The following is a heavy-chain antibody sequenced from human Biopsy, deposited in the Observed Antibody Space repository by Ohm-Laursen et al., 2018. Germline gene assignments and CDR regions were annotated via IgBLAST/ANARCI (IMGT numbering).Heavy chain of an antibody. CDR1: GYAVTECS. Sequence: SVKVSCKVSGYAVTECSMHWVRQAPGKGLEWMGGFAPENGKTIYAQKFQGRVTMTEDTSTDTAYMELSSLRSEDTAVYYCAADINVWNVNYWGQGTQVTVSS. J-gene: IGHJ4*02. D-gene: IGHD1-1*01. CDR2: FAPENGKT. V-gene: IGHV1-24*01. CDR3: AADINVWNVNY.